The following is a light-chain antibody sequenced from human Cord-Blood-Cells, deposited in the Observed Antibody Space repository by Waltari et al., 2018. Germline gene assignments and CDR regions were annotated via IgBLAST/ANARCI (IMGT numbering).Light chain of an antibody. CDR1: QSVSSY. Sequence: EIVLTQSPATLSLSPGERATLSCRSSQSVSSYLAWYQQKPGQAPRRLIYDASNRATGIPARVSGRGSGTDVTLTISSLEPEDFAVYYCQQRSNWPLTFGGGTKVEIK. CDR3: QQRSNWPLT. V-gene: IGKV3-11*01. J-gene: IGKJ4*01. CDR2: DAS.